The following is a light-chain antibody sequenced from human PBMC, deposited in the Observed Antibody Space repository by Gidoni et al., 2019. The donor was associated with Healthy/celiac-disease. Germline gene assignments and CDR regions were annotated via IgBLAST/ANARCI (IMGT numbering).Light chain of an antibody. CDR3: QQYGSSPPYT. CDR1: QSVSSSY. V-gene: IGKV3-20*01. Sequence: EIVLTQSPGTLSSSPGERATISCKASQSVSSSYLAWYQQEPGQAPRLLIYGASSRATDVPDRFSGSESRTDFTLTISRLEPEDFAVYYCQQYGSSPPYTFGQRTKLEIK. J-gene: IGKJ2*01. CDR2: GAS.